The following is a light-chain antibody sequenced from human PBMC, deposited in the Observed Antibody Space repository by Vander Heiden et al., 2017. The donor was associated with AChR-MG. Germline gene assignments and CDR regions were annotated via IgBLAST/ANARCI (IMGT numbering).Light chain of an antibody. J-gene: IGKJ2*01. CDR3: QQYYNSVT. CDR2: GAS. V-gene: IGKV3-20*01. CDR1: QNVGSNY. Sequence: EIVLTQSPGTLSLSPGEGATLSCRASQNVGSNYLAWYQQKPGQAPRLLVFGASSRATGIPDRFSGSGSETDFTLTISRLEPEDFASYYCQQYYNSVTFGQGTKVEI.